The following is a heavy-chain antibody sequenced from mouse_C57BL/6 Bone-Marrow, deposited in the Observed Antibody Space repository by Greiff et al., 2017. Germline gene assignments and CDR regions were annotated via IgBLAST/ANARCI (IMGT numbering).Heavy chain of an antibody. V-gene: IGHV1-85*01. CDR1: GYTFTSYD. J-gene: IGHJ3*01. D-gene: IGHD2-3*01. CDR3: ARDGYYERFAY. Sequence: QVQLQQSGPELVKPGASVKLSCKASGYTFTSYDINWVKQRPGQGLEWIGWIYPRDGSTKYNEKFKGKATLTVDTSSSTAYMELPSLTSEASAVYFCARDGYYERFAYWGQGTLVTVSA. CDR2: IYPRDGST.